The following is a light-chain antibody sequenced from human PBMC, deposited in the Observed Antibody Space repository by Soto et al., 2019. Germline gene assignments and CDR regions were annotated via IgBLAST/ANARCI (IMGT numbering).Light chain of an antibody. V-gene: IGKV3-20*01. Sequence: EIVLTQSPGTLSLSPGERATLPCRASQSVSSNYLAWYQQKPGQAPRLLIYGASSRATGIPDRFSGSGSGTDFTLTISRLEPEDFAVYYCQQYGSSLYTFGQGTKLEIK. CDR2: GAS. CDR1: QSVSSNY. CDR3: QQYGSSLYT. J-gene: IGKJ2*01.